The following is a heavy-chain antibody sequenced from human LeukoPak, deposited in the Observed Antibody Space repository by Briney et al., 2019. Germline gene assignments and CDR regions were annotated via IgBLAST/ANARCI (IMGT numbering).Heavy chain of an antibody. J-gene: IGHJ3*02. CDR2: ISGSGGST. CDR3: AKDWAHYDILTGYIYGDAFDI. D-gene: IGHD3-9*01. CDR1: GFTFSDYW. Sequence: GGSLRLSCAASGFTFSDYWMNWVRQAPGKGLEWVSAISGSGGSTYYADSVKGRFTISRDNSKNTLYLQMNSLRAEDTAVYYCAKDWAHYDILTGYIYGDAFDIWGQGTMVTVSS. V-gene: IGHV3-23*01.